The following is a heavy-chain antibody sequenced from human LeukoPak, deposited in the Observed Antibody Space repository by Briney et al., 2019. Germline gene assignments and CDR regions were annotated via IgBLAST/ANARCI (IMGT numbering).Heavy chain of an antibody. CDR3: AIPPPSTVHYFDY. V-gene: IGHV1-24*01. D-gene: IGHD4-11*01. J-gene: IGHJ4*02. Sequence: ASVKVSCKVSGYTLTELSMHWVRQAPGKGLEWMGGFDPEDGETIYAQKFQGRVTMTEDTSTDTAYMELSSLRSEDTAVYYRAIPPPSTVHYFDYWGQGTLVTVSS. CDR1: GYTLTELS. CDR2: FDPEDGET.